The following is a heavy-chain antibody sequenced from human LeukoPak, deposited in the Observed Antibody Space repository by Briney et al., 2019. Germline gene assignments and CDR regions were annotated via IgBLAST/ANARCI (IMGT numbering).Heavy chain of an antibody. CDR1: GGSISGYY. V-gene: IGHV4-59*01. Sequence: SETLSLTCTVSGGSISGYYWSWLRQFPGKALEWVGYIFYSGSTNYNPSLKSRVTISVDTSKNQFSLKLSAVTAADTAVYYCARGLFDSDYYYYMDVWGKGTTVTVSS. CDR3: ARGLFDSDYYYYMDV. J-gene: IGHJ6*03. CDR2: IFYSGST. D-gene: IGHD3-3*01.